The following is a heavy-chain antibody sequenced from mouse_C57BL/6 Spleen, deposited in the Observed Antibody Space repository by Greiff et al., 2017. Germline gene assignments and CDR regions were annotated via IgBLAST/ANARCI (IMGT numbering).Heavy chain of an antibody. CDR2: IHPNSGST. Sequence: QVQLQQPGAELVKPGASVKLSCKASGYTFTSYWMHWVKQRPGQGLEWIGMIHPNSGSTNYNEKFKSKATLTVDKSSSTAYMQLSSLTSEDSAVYYCARPFYYDYDVAWFAYWGKGTLVTVSA. V-gene: IGHV1-64*01. D-gene: IGHD2-4*01. CDR3: ARPFYYDYDVAWFAY. J-gene: IGHJ3*01. CDR1: GYTFTSYW.